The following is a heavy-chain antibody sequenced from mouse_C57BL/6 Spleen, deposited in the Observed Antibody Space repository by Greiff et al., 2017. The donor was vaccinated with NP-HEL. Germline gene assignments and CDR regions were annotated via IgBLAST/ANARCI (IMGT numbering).Heavy chain of an antibody. CDR1: GFTFSDYY. CDR2: ISNGGGST. V-gene: IGHV5-12*01. J-gene: IGHJ4*01. CDR3: ARPGAMDY. Sequence: EVHLVESGGGLVQPGGSLKLSCAASGFTFSDYYMYWVRQTPEKRLEWVAYISNGGGSTYYPDTVKGRFTISRDNAKNTLYLQMSRLKSEDTAMYYCARPGAMDYWGQGTSVTVSS.